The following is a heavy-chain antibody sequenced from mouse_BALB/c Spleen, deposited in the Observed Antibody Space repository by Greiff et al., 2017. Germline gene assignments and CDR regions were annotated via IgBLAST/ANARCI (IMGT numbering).Heavy chain of an antibody. J-gene: IGHJ2*01. V-gene: IGHV1S81*02. CDR2: FNPSNGGT. D-gene: IGHD2-3*01. Sequence: QVQLQQPGPELVKPGASVKLSCKASGYTFTSYYMYWVKQRPGQGLEWIGGFNPSNGGTNFNEKFKSKATLTVDKSSSTAYMQLSSLTSEDSAVYYCTRRPNDGPLDYWGQGTTVTVSA. CDR3: TRRPNDGPLDY. CDR1: GYTFTSYY.